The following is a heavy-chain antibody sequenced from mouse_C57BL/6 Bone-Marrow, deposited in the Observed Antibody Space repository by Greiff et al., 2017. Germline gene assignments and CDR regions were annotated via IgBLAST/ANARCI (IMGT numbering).Heavy chain of an antibody. CDR3: ARNYGSRYGFAY. CDR1: GYTFTSYW. Sequence: QVHVKQPGAELVKPGASVKMSCKASGYTFTSYWITWVKQRPGQGLEWIGDIYPGSGSTNYNEKFKSQATLTVDTSSSTAYMQLSSLTSEDSAVYYCARNYGSRYGFAYWGQGTLVTVSA. D-gene: IGHD1-1*01. V-gene: IGHV1-55*01. CDR2: IYPGSGST. J-gene: IGHJ3*01.